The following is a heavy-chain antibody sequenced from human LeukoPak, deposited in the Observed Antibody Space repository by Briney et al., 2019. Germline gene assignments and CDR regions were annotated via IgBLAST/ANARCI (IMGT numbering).Heavy chain of an antibody. CDR3: AKFFSGKYRSGGNY. V-gene: IGHV3-30*02. CDR1: GFTFSNYG. Sequence: GGSLRLSCAASGFTFSNYGVHWVRQAPGKGLEWVAFIRFDGSNKYYADSVKGRFTISRDNSKNTLYLQMNSLRAEDTAVYYCAKFFSGKYRSGGNYWGQGTLVTVSS. J-gene: IGHJ4*02. CDR2: IRFDGSNK. D-gene: IGHD6-19*01.